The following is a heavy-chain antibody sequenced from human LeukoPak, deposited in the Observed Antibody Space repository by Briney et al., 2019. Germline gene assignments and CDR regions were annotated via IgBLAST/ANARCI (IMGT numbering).Heavy chain of an antibody. Sequence: LRLSCAASGFTFSSYSMNWVRQHPEKGLEWIGYIYYSGSTYYNPSLKSRLTISLDTSKNQFSLKLSSVTAADTAVYFCARSQGLYGADSVDAFDIWGQGTVVSVSS. J-gene: IGHJ3*02. CDR1: GFTFSSYS. D-gene: IGHD4-17*01. CDR3: ARSQGLYGADSVDAFDI. V-gene: IGHV4-31*02. CDR2: IYYSGST.